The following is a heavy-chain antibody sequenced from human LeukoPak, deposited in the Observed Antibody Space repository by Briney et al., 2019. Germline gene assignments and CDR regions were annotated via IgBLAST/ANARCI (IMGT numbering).Heavy chain of an antibody. CDR1: GVSISSSNSY. V-gene: IGHV4-39*01. D-gene: IGHD2-15*01. Sequence: SETLSLTCTVSGVSISSSNSYWGWIRQPPGKGLEWIGSIYYSGNTYYNASLKSQVSISIDTSKNQFSLKLTSVTAADTAVYYCARGYHGYYYYMDVWGKGTTVTVSS. J-gene: IGHJ6*03. CDR2: IYYSGNT. CDR3: ARGYHGYYYYMDV.